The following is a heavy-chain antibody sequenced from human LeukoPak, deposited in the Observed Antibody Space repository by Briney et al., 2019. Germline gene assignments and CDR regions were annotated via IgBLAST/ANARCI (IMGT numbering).Heavy chain of an antibody. CDR1: GSTFTGYY. CDR3: ARDLFWTGYYYFDF. V-gene: IGHV1-2*02. CDR2: IDANSGGT. D-gene: IGHD3/OR15-3a*01. Sequence: GASVKVSCKTSGSTFTGYYFHWMRQAPGQGLEWMGSIDANSGGTEYAQKFQGRVTMTRDTSLSTAYMEVTSLTSDDTAVYYCARDLFWTGYYYFDFWGQGTLVTVSS. J-gene: IGHJ4*02.